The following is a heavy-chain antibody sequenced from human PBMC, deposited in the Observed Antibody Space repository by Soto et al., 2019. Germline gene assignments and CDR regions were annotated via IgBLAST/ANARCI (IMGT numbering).Heavy chain of an antibody. Sequence: EVQLLESGGGLEPPGGSLRLSCVTSGFTFTSYGMSWVRQAPGKGLEWVSAISGSSDTYYPDSLKGRFTISRDNSRSTLYLQMNSLRAEDTAVYYCATYGGDSGGYEYFQRWGQGCLVTVSS. CDR1: GFTFTSYG. J-gene: IGHJ1*01. CDR2: ISGSSDT. V-gene: IGHV3-23*01. CDR3: ATYGGDSGGYEYFQR. D-gene: IGHD4-17*01.